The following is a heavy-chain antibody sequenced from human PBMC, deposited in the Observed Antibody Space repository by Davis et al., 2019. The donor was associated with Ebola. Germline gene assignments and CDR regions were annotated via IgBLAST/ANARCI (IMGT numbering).Heavy chain of an antibody. J-gene: IGHJ3*02. CDR3: ARVRRWLQFNAFDI. Sequence: GESLKISCSASGFTFSAHTMHWVRQAPGKGLEWVSYISSSGSTIYYADSVKGRFTISRDNAKNSLYLQMNSLRAEDTAVYYCARVRRWLQFNAFDIWGQGTMVTVSS. CDR1: GFTFSAHT. V-gene: IGHV3-48*04. D-gene: IGHD5-24*01. CDR2: ISSSGSTI.